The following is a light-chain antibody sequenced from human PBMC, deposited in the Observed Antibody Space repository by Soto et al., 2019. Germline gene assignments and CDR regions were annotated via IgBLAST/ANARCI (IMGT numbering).Light chain of an antibody. V-gene: IGLV2-14*03. Sequence: QSALTQPASVSGSPGQSITISCTGTNSDIGGYDYVSWYQHHPGKAPRLLIYDVNNWPSGVSDRFSGSKSGNTASLTISGLQAGDEAVYYCSSYTTTTPVVFGGGTKVTVL. J-gene: IGLJ2*01. CDR1: NSDIGGYDY. CDR3: SSYTTTTPVV. CDR2: DVN.